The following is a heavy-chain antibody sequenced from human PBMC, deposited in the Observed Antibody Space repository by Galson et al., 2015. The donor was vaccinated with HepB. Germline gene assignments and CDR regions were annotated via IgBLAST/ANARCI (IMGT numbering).Heavy chain of an antibody. CDR1: GFTFRNHG. J-gene: IGHJ3*02. CDR3: ARDHYDYGPAPGGVFDI. D-gene: IGHD3-10*01. V-gene: IGHV3-33*08. CDR2: IWYDGKNK. Sequence: SMRLSCAASGFTFRNHGMHWFRQAPGKALEWVETIWYDGKNKYYDDSVMGRFTVSRDSSQITLYLQMNSLRVDDTAMYYCARDHYDYGPAPGGVFDIWGQGTMVTVSS.